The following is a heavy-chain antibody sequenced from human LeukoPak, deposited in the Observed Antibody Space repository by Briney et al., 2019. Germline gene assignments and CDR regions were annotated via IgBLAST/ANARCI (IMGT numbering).Heavy chain of an antibody. D-gene: IGHD6-6*01. V-gene: IGHV3-23*01. Sequence: PGGSLRLSCAASGFTFSSYAMSWVRQAPGKGLEWVSAISGSGGSTYYADSVKGRFTISRDNSKNTLYLQMNSLRAEDTAVYYCARGGGYSSSLYYYYYMDVWGKGTTVTFSS. J-gene: IGHJ6*03. CDR2: ISGSGGST. CDR1: GFTFSSYA. CDR3: ARGGGYSSSLYYYYYMDV.